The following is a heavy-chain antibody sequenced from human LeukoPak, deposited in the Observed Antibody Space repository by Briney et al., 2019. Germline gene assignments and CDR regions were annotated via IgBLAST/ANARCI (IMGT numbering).Heavy chain of an antibody. CDR2: ISGSGGST. Sequence: PGGSLRLSCAASGFTFSSYAMSWVRQAPGKGLEWVSAISGSGGSTYYADSVKGRFTISRDNSKNTLYLQMNSLRAEDTAVYYCAKEPLMDSSGYYYWNYFDYWGQGTLVTVSS. CDR3: AKEPLMDSSGYYYWNYFDY. D-gene: IGHD3-22*01. CDR1: GFTFSSYA. V-gene: IGHV3-23*01. J-gene: IGHJ4*02.